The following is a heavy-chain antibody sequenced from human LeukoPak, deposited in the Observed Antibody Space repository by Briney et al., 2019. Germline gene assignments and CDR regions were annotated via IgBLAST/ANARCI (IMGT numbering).Heavy chain of an antibody. CDR1: GFTFSSYV. CDR2: ISSSGSTI. CDR3: ARALSTYQLGEYSYYYGMDV. D-gene: IGHD2-2*01. V-gene: IGHV3-48*03. J-gene: IGHJ6*02. Sequence: GGSLRLSCAASGFTFSSYVMNWVRQAPGKGLEWVSYISSSGSTIYYADSVKGRFTISEDNAKNSLYLQMNSLRAEDTAVYYCARALSTYQLGEYSYYYGMDVWGQGTTVTVSS.